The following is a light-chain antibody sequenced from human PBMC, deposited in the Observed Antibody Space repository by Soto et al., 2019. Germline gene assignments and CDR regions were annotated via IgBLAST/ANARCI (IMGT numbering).Light chain of an antibody. CDR1: SSDVGNYNL. V-gene: IGLV2-14*02. CDR2: EGG. CDR3: SSYTTSSTVV. Sequence: QSALTQPASVSGSPGQSITISCTGTSSDVGNYNLVSWYQQYPGKAPKLMIYEGGKRPSGVSNRFSGSKSGNTASLTISGLQPEDEADYYCSSYTTSSTVVFGTGTKLTVL. J-gene: IGLJ1*01.